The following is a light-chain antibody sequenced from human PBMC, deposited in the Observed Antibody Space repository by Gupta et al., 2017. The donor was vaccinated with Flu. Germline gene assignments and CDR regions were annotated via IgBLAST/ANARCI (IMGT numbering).Light chain of an antibody. CDR3: SSSDDSMHGPWV. Sequence: QSLRTQPRPASATPGQPVPIPCAATTSNIGINTVTWYQQFPGTAPPLLLFNNNQRPSGVPARFSGGTYCASASPVTSGLQSADEADDYCSSSDDSMHGPWVLGGGTKLTVL. V-gene: IGLV1-44*01. J-gene: IGLJ3*02. CDR2: NNN. CDR1: TSNIGINT.